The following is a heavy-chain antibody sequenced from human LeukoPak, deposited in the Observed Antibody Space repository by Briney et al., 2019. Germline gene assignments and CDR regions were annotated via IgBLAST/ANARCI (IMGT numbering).Heavy chain of an antibody. Sequence: GVSLRLSCAASGFTFDDYCMHWVRQAPGKGLEWVSLISGDGGSTYYADSMRGRFTISRDNSKNSLYLQMDSLRTEDTAFYYCAKEIDTLGTNAFDIWGQGTMVTVSS. D-gene: IGHD2-15*01. J-gene: IGHJ3*02. CDR2: ISGDGGST. V-gene: IGHV3-43*02. CDR1: GFTFDDYC. CDR3: AKEIDTLGTNAFDI.